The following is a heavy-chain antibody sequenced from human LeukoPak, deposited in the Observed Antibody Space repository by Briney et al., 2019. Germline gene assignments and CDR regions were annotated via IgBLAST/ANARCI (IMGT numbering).Heavy chain of an antibody. CDR2: ISSSSSYI. V-gene: IGHV3-21*01. D-gene: IGHD2-15*01. Sequence: GGSLRLSCAASGFTFSSYSMNWVRQAPGKGLEWVSSISSSSSYIYYADSVKGRFTISRDNAKNSLYLQMNSLRAEDTAVYYCARDRVVYCSGGSCYSGFDYWGQGTLVTVSS. CDR3: ARDRVVYCSGGSCYSGFDY. J-gene: IGHJ4*02. CDR1: GFTFSSYS.